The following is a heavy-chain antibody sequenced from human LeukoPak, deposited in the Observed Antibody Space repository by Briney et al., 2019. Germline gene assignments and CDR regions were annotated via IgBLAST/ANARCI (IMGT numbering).Heavy chain of an antibody. D-gene: IGHD3-22*01. CDR3: ASRTFNYYDSSGYLDY. CDR2: IISIFGTT. Sequence: GASVKVSCKASGGTFRGSGVSWVRQAPGQGLEWMGGIISIFGTTNYAQKFQGRVTITADESTSTAYMELSSLRSEDTAVYYCASRTFNYYDSSGYLDYWGQGTLVTVSS. J-gene: IGHJ4*02. CDR1: GGTFRGSG. V-gene: IGHV1-69*13.